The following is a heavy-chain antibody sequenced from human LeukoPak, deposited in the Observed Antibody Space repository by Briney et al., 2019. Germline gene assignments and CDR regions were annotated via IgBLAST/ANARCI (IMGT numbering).Heavy chain of an antibody. CDR3: AKEDPYAL. CDR2: ILYDGSNK. D-gene: IGHD1-1*01. J-gene: IGHJ4*02. V-gene: IGHV3-30*02. Sequence: GGSLRLSCVASGFTFSSYGMHWVRQAPGKGLEWVAFILYDGSNKYYADSVKGRFTISRDNSKNTLYLQMNSLRAEDTAVYYCAKEDPYALGGQGTLVTVSS. CDR1: GFTFSSYG.